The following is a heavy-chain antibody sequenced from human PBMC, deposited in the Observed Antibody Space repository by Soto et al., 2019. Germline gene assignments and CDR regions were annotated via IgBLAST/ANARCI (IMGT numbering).Heavy chain of an antibody. CDR3: ARDTGSIVGATNWFDP. J-gene: IGHJ5*02. Sequence: SETLSLTCTVSGGSISSYYWSWIRQPPGKGLEWIGYIYYRGSTNYNPSLKSRVTISVDTSKNQFSLKLSSVTAADTAVYYCARDTGSIVGATNWFDPWGQGTLVTVSS. V-gene: IGHV4-59*01. CDR1: GGSISSYY. D-gene: IGHD1-26*01. CDR2: IYYRGST.